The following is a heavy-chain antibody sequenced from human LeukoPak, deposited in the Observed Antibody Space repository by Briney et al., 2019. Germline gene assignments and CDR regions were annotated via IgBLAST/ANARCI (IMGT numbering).Heavy chain of an antibody. V-gene: IGHV3-23*01. Sequence: LPGGSLRLSCAASGFTFSSYAMSWVRQAPGKGLEWVSAISGSGGSTYYADSVKGRFTISRDNSKNTLYLQMNSLRAEDTAVYYCAKPREQQLVSFDIWGQGTMVTVSS. CDR2: ISGSGGST. CDR1: GFTFSSYA. CDR3: AKPREQQLVSFDI. J-gene: IGHJ3*02. D-gene: IGHD6-13*01.